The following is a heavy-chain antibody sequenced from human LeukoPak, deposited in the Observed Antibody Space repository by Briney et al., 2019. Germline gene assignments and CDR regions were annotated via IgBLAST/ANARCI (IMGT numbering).Heavy chain of an antibody. CDR3: AREADTAMGD. V-gene: IGHV3-53*01. Sequence: GGSLRLSCAASGFTVSSNYMSWVRQAPGKGLEWVSVIYSGGSTYYADSVKGRFTISRDNSENTLYLQMNSLRAEDTAVYYCAREADTAMGDWGQGTLVTVSS. CDR1: GFTVSSNY. J-gene: IGHJ4*02. CDR2: IYSGGST. D-gene: IGHD5-18*01.